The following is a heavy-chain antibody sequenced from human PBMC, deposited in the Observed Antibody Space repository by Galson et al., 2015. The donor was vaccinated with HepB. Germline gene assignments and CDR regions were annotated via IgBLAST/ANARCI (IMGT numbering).Heavy chain of an antibody. CDR3: ARPLYSSGWYSGYYYGVDV. Sequence: SVKVSCKASGYIFTSYYMHWVRQAPGQGLEWMGIINPSGGSTTFAQKFQGRVTMARDTSTSTVYMEVSSLRSEDTAVYYCARPLYSSGWYSGYYYGVDVWGQGTTVTVSS. V-gene: IGHV1-46*01. D-gene: IGHD6-19*01. CDR1: GYIFTSYY. CDR2: INPSGGST. J-gene: IGHJ6*02.